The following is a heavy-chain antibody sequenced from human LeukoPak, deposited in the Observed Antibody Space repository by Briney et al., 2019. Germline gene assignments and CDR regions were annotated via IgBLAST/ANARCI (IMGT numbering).Heavy chain of an antibody. CDR1: GGTFSSYT. CDR2: IIPIFGTA. CDR3: ARGGAYIWFGELNWFDP. Sequence: GASVKVSCKASGGTFSSYTISWVRQAPGQGLEWMGGIIPIFGTANYAQKFQGRVTITADESTSTAYMELSGLRSEDTAVYYSARGGAYIWFGELNWFDPWGQGTLVTVSS. J-gene: IGHJ5*02. V-gene: IGHV1-69*01. D-gene: IGHD3-10*01.